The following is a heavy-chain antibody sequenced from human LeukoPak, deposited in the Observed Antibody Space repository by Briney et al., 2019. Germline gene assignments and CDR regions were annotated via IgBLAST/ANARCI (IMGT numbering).Heavy chain of an antibody. D-gene: IGHD5-12*01. CDR3: AKDSSGHESFDH. V-gene: IGHV3-21*04. CDR2: ISSSSSYI. Sequence: PGGSLRLSCAASGFTFSSYSMNWVRQAPGKGLEWVSSISSSSSYIYYADSVKGRFTISRDNAKNTLYLQMNSLRAEDTAVYFCAKDSSGHESFDHWGQGTLVTVSS. J-gene: IGHJ4*02. CDR1: GFTFSSYS.